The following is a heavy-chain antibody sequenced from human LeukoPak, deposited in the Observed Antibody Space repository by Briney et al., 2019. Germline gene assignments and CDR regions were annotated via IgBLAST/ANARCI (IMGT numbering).Heavy chain of an antibody. CDR3: ARWSSRGGFDY. Sequence: GGSLRLSCAASGFTFNGYDIHWVRQATGKGLEWVSGIYTAGDSHYLGSVKGRFTISRENAKNSVYLQMNSLRAGDTAVYYCARWSSRGGFDYWGQGTLVTVSS. CDR1: GFTFNGYD. CDR2: IYTAGDS. J-gene: IGHJ4*02. D-gene: IGHD3-16*01. V-gene: IGHV3-13*01.